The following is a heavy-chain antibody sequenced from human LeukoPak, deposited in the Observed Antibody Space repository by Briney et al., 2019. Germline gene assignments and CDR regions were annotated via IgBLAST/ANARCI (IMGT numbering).Heavy chain of an antibody. J-gene: IGHJ4*02. D-gene: IGHD1-26*01. CDR1: GGSISSGSYY. Sequence: PSETLSLTCTVSGGSISSGSYYWSWIRQPAGKGLEWIGRIYTSESTNYNPSLKSRVTISVDTSKNQFSLKLSSVAAADTAVYYCARDRVGAYYFDYWGQGTLVTVSS. CDR3: ARDRVGAYYFDY. V-gene: IGHV4-61*02. CDR2: IYTSEST.